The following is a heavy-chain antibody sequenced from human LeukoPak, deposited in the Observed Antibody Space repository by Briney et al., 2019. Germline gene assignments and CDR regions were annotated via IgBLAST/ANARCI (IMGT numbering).Heavy chain of an antibody. CDR2: ISIYNTNT. V-gene: IGHV1-18*01. CDR1: GYTFSSYG. CDR3: ARDLPIEYYYGSGSSFDY. J-gene: IGHJ4*02. D-gene: IGHD3-10*01. Sequence: ASVKVSCKASGYTFSSYGISWVRQAPGQGLEWMGWISIYNTNTNYAQNLQGRVTMTTDTSTSTAYMELRSLRSDDTAVYYCARDLPIEYYYGSGSSFDYWGQGTLVTVSS.